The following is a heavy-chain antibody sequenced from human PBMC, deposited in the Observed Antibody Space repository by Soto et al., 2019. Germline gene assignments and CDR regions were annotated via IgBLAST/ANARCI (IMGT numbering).Heavy chain of an antibody. CDR3: AKDDSHSSGYYSWFDP. Sequence: GGSLRLSCAASGFTFSSYAMSWVRQAPGKGLEWVSAISGSGGSTYYADSVKGRFTISRDNSKNTLYLQMNSLRAEDTAVYYCAKDDSHSSGYYSWFDPWGQGTLVTVPQ. CDR1: GFTFSSYA. J-gene: IGHJ5*02. D-gene: IGHD3-22*01. CDR2: ISGSGGST. V-gene: IGHV3-23*01.